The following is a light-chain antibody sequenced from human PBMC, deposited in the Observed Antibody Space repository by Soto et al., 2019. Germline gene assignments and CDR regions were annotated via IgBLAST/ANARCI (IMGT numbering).Light chain of an antibody. CDR3: QLYDNSHRT. CDR2: GAS. J-gene: IGKJ1*01. CDR1: QSVNSNY. Sequence: EIVLTQSPGTLSLSPGERATLSCRASQSVNSNYLAWYQQKPGQGPRLLMDGASSRATGIPDRFSGSGSGTEFTLTISRLEPEDFAVYYCQLYDNSHRTFGQGTKVEIK. V-gene: IGKV3-20*01.